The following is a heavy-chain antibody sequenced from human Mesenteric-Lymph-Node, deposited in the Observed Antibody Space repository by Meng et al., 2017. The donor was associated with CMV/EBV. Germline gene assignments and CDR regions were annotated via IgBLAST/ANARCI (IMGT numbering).Heavy chain of an antibody. J-gene: IGHJ1*01. D-gene: IGHD1-26*01. V-gene: IGHV6-1*01. CDR3: ARDLSGTYFQ. CDR2: TFYRSKWYN. CDR1: GDSVSSNIAA. Sequence: SQTLSLTCGISGDSVSSNIAAWNWIRQSSSRGLEWLGRTFYRSKWYNDYAVSVKSRITINPDTSKNQFSLHLNSVTPEDTAVYYCARDLSGTYFQWGQGTLVTVSS.